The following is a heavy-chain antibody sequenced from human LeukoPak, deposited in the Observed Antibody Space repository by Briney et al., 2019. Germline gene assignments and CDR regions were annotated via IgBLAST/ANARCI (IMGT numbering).Heavy chain of an antibody. Sequence: GSTRSEAYSFATAYTASVQGRFTISRDDSKNTIYLQMDGLKIVDTAVYYCAGGGWLDPWGQGTRVTVSS. CDR2: TRSEAYSFAT. J-gene: IGHJ5*02. CDR3: AGGGWLDP. V-gene: IGHV3-73*01.